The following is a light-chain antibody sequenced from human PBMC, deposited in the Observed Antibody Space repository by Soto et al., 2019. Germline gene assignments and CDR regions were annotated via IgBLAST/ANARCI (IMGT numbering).Light chain of an antibody. CDR1: NSNIGDNY. CDR2: RNT. CDR3: ASWDDGMSGLLL. V-gene: IGLV1-47*01. Sequence: QSVLTQPPSTSGAPGQRVTISCSGSNSNIGDNYVSWYVQFPGTTPKLLIYRNTERPSGVPDRFSGSKSGSSASLTISGLRSKDEADYYCASWDDGMSGLLLFGGGTKVTVL. J-gene: IGLJ2*01.